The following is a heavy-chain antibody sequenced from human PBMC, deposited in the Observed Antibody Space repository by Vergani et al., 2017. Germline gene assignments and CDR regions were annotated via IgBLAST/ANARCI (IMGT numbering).Heavy chain of an antibody. V-gene: IGHV3-23*04. J-gene: IGHJ6*03. CDR3: ARGRLGPYYYYDMDV. CDR1: GFTFSSYA. CDR2: ISGSGGST. Sequence: EVQLVESGGGLVQPGRSLRLSCAASGFTFSSYAMSWVRQAPGKGLEWVSAISGSGGSTYYADSVKGRFTISRDNSKNTLYLQMNSLRAEDTAVYYCARGRLGPYYYYDMDVWGKGTTVTVSS. D-gene: IGHD6-19*01.